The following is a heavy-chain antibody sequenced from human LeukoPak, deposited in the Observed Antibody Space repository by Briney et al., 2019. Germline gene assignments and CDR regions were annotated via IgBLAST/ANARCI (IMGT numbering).Heavy chain of an antibody. Sequence: ASVKVSCKVSGYTLSELSMHWVRQAPGKGPEWMGGFDPEDGETICAQKFQGRVTMTEDTSTDTAYMELSSLRSQDTTVYYCATWGPDYYNNGLPVAFDYWGQGTLVTVSS. CDR3: ATWGPDYYNNGLPVAFDY. CDR2: FDPEDGET. J-gene: IGHJ4*02. D-gene: IGHD3-22*01. CDR1: GYTLSELS. V-gene: IGHV1-24*01.